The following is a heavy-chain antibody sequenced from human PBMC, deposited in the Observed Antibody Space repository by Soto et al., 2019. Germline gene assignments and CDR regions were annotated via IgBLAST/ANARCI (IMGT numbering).Heavy chain of an antibody. CDR2: ISGTSGST. V-gene: IGHV3-23*01. CDR3: AKTGRLDDYYIGVPGGWVDL. CDR1: GFTFSSSA. J-gene: IGHJ5*02. Sequence: EVQLLESGGDLVQPGGSLRLSCAASGFTFSSSAMSWVRQAPGKGLEWVSSISGTSGSTYYADSVKGRFTISRDNSKNTLYLQMNSLRAEDTAVYYCAKTGRLDDYYIGVPGGWVDLWGQATGVTVSS. D-gene: IGHD2-15*01.